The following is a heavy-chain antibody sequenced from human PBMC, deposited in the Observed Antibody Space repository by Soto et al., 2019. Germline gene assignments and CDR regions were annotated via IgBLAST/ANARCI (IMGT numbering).Heavy chain of an antibody. J-gene: IGHJ6*02. Sequence: QVQLVQSGAEVKKPGASVKVSCKASGYTFTSYGISWVRQAPGQGLEWMGWISAYNGNTNYAQKLQGRVTMTTDTSTSTAYMELRSLRSDDTAVYYCARVGRYYDSSGYEFKVVYYYGMDVWGQGTTVTVSS. CDR1: GYTFTSYG. CDR2: ISAYNGNT. V-gene: IGHV1-18*01. CDR3: ARVGRYYDSSGYEFKVVYYYGMDV. D-gene: IGHD3-22*01.